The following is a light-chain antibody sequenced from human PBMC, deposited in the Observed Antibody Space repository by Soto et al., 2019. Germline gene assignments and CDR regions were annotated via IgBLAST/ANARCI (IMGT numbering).Light chain of an antibody. J-gene: IGLJ2*01. Sequence: QSVLTQPPSASGTPGQRVTISCSGSNSNIGRSTVNWYQQLPGTAPKLLIYTNTERPSGVPDRFSGSNSVNMATLTISRVEAGDEADYYCQIWDSNTDLRVFGGGTKLTVL. CDR2: TNT. V-gene: IGLV1-44*01. CDR3: QIWDSNTDLRV. CDR1: NSNIGRST.